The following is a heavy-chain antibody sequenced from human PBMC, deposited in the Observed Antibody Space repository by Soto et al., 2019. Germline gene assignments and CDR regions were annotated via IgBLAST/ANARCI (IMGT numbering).Heavy chain of an antibody. Sequence: GASVKVSCKASGGTFSSYAISWVRQAPGQGLEWMGGIIPIFGTANYAQKFQGRVTINADKSTSTAYMELSSLRSEYTAVYYCAGDSERVTIFGVVIPHYYYYGMDVWGQGTTVTVSS. J-gene: IGHJ6*02. D-gene: IGHD3-3*01. CDR3: AGDSERVTIFGVVIPHYYYYGMDV. CDR1: GGTFSSYA. CDR2: IIPIFGTA. V-gene: IGHV1-69*06.